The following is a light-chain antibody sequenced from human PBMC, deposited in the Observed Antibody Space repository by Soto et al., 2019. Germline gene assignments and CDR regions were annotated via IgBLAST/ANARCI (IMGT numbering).Light chain of an antibody. J-gene: IGKJ4*01. CDR3: KKYNNWPLT. CDR2: DAS. Sequence: EIVMPQSLATVSVSPGERETLSGRASQSVSSNLAWYQQKPGQTTRLLIYDASTRASGIPARFSGSGSGTEFTLTISSLQSEDFAVYYCKKYNNWPLTVGGGTKVDIK. V-gene: IGKV3-15*01. CDR1: QSVSSN.